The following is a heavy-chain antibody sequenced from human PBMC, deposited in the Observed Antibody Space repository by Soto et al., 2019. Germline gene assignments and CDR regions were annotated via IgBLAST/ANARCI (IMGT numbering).Heavy chain of an antibody. J-gene: IGHJ6*02. Sequence: KPGGSLRLSCAASGFTFSSYSMNWVRQAPGKGLEWVSSISSSSSYIYYADSVKGRFTISRDNAKNSLYLQMNSLRAEDTAVYYCARGGDPSIAAAGGAYYYGMDVWGQGTTVTVSS. CDR1: GFTFSSYS. CDR2: ISSSSSYI. V-gene: IGHV3-21*01. CDR3: ARGGDPSIAAAGGAYYYGMDV. D-gene: IGHD6-13*01.